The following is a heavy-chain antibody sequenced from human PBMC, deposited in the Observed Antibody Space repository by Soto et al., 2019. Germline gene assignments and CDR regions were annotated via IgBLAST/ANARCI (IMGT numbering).Heavy chain of an antibody. D-gene: IGHD3-10*01. Sequence: EAQLLESGGDLKQPGGSLRLSCVASGLTFGSRAMTWVRQAPGEGLQWVSTITDTGGDAKYADSVRGRFVISRDNSKKTLYLQMTSLTAEDSAMYYCARGSTDSYPGSRIFDFWGRGTLVTVSS. V-gene: IGHV3-23*01. J-gene: IGHJ4*02. CDR2: ITDTGGDA. CDR3: ARGSTDSYPGSRIFDF. CDR1: GLTFGSRA.